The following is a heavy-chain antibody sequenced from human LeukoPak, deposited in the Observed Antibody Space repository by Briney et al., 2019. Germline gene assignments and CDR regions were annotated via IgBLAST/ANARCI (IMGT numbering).Heavy chain of an antibody. CDR3: ARAPFGIAAAADFFLFDY. CDR2: IKQDGSEK. D-gene: IGHD6-13*01. CDR1: GFTFSSYW. J-gene: IGHJ4*02. Sequence: GGSLRLSCAASGFTFSSYWMSWVRQAPGKGLEWVANIKQDGSEKYYVDSVKGRFTISRDNAKNSLYLQMNSLRAEDTAVYYCARAPFGIAAAADFFLFDYWGQGTLVTVSS. V-gene: IGHV3-7*01.